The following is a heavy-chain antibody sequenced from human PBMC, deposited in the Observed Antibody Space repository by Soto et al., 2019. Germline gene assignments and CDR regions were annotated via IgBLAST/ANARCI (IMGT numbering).Heavy chain of an antibody. V-gene: IGHV4-59*08. D-gene: IGHD4-17*01. CDR2: IYYSGST. Sequence: QVQLQESGPGLVKPSETLSLTCTVSGGSISSYYWSWIREPPGKGLEWIGYIYYSGSTNYNPSPKSRVTISVDTSKNQFSLKLGSVTAADTAVYYCARHRDYGEPDYYDYYLDVWGKGSTVTVSS. J-gene: IGHJ6*03. CDR1: GGSISSYY. CDR3: ARHRDYGEPDYYDYYLDV.